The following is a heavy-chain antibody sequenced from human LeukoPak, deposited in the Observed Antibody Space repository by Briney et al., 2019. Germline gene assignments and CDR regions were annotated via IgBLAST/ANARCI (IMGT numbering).Heavy chain of an antibody. CDR3: AREYYYGSGSYYPFDY. Sequence: GGSLRLSCAASGFTFSSYSMNWVRQAPAKGLEWVSSISSSSSYIYYADSVKGRFTISRDNAKNSLYLQMNSLRAEDTAVYYCAREYYYGSGSYYPFDYWGQGTLVTVSS. D-gene: IGHD3-10*01. CDR2: ISSSSSYI. J-gene: IGHJ4*02. V-gene: IGHV3-21*01. CDR1: GFTFSSYS.